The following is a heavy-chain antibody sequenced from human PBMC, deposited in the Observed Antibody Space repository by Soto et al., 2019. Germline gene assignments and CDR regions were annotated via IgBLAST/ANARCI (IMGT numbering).Heavy chain of an antibody. CDR3: ARDGDSGSPRYFDY. CDR2: ISSSSSYI. CDR1: GFTFSSYS. D-gene: IGHD1-26*01. Sequence: GGSLRLSCAASGFTFSSYSMNWVRQAPGKGLEWVSSISSSSSYIYYADSVKGRFTISRDNAKNSLYLQMNSLRAEDTAVYYCARDGDSGSPRYFDYWGQGTLVTVSS. J-gene: IGHJ4*02. V-gene: IGHV3-21*01.